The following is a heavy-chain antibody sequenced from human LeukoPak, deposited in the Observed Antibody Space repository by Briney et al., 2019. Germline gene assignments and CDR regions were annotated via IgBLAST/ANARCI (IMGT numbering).Heavy chain of an antibody. CDR2: IYTGDSDT. Sequence: GESLKISCKGSGYSFTSYWIGWVRQVPGKGLEWRGIIYTGDSDTRNSSSFQGQVTISADKSISTAYLQWSSLKASDTAMYYWWRRRGIAAGGTCFDYWGQGTLVTVSS. CDR3: WRRRGIAAGGTCFDY. CDR1: GYSFTSYW. D-gene: IGHD6-13*01. V-gene: IGHV5-51*01. J-gene: IGHJ4*02.